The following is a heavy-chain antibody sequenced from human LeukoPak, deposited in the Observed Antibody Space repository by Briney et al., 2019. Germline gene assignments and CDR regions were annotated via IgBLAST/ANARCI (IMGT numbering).Heavy chain of an antibody. CDR2: ISSSSSTI. V-gene: IGHV3-48*01. D-gene: IGHD1-26*01. J-gene: IGHJ3*02. CDR1: GFIFSSYS. Sequence: GGSLRLSCAASGFIFSSYSMNWVRQAPGKGLEWVSYISSSSSTIYYADSVKGRFTISRDNAKNSLYLQMNSLRAEDTAVYYCARDDIVGATGDAFDIWGQGTMVTVSS. CDR3: ARDDIVGATGDAFDI.